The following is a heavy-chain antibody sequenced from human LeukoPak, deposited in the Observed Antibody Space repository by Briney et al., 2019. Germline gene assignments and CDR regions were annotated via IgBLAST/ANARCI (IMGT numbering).Heavy chain of an antibody. CDR3: ARDIGSFDY. D-gene: IGHD3-16*02. J-gene: IGHJ4*02. Sequence: KPSETLTLTCTVSGGSISRYYRNWIRQPAGKGLEWIARIYTSGSTNYNPSLKSRVTMSVDTSENQFSLKLSSVAAADTAVYYCARDIGSFDYWGQGTLVTVSS. CDR2: IYTSGST. V-gene: IGHV4-4*07. CDR1: GGSISRYY.